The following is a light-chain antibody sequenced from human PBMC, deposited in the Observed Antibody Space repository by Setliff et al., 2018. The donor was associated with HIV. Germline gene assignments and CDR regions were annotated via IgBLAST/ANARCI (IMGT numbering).Light chain of an antibody. J-gene: IGLJ2*01. CDR2: EVT. V-gene: IGLV2-23*02. Sequence: QSALTQPASMSGSPGQSINISCTGSSSDVGSPLSSVSWYQQNPGEVPKLLFYEVTRRPSGISDRFSGSKSDNTSSLTISGLQTVDEADYYCCSYGRGDIWIFGGGTK. CDR3: CSYGRGDIWI. CDR1: SSDVGSPLSS.